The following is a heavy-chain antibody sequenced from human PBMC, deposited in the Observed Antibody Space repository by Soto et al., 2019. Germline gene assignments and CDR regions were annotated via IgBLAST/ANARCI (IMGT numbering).Heavy chain of an antibody. J-gene: IGHJ4*02. V-gene: IGHV3-48*02. CDR1: GFIFSNYG. D-gene: IGHD5-12*01. CDR2: ITSGSVTI. CDR3: ARVTGGDGYNLDF. Sequence: EVQLVESGGDLAQPGGSLRLSCAASGFIFSNYGMNWVRQAPGKGLEWVSYITSGSVTIYYTDSMKGRFSISRDNAKNSLYLQMNSLRDEDTAVYYCARVTGGDGYNLDFWGQGTLVTVSS.